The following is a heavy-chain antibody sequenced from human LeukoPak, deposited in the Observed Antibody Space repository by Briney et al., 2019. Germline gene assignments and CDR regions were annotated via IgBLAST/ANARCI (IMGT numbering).Heavy chain of an antibody. CDR1: GFTFSSYW. V-gene: IGHV3-7*01. D-gene: IGHD6-13*01. CDR2: IKQDGSEK. J-gene: IGHJ4*02. Sequence: ESGGSLRLSCAASGFTFSSYWMNWVRQAPGRGLEWVANIKQDGSEKYYVDSVKGRFTISRDNAKNSLYLQMNSLRAEDTAVYYCARDGERLLVPFDYWGQGTLVTVS. CDR3: ARDGERLLVPFDY.